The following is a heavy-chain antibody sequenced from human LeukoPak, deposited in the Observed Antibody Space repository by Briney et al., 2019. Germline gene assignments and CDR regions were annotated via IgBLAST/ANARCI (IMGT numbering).Heavy chain of an antibody. J-gene: IGHJ4*02. Sequence: GGSLRLSCAASGFFFSSYLMTWVRQAPGKGLEWVANIKQDASEKYYVDSVKGRFTISRDNAKNSLYLQMSSLRAEDTAVYYCARGKEYYGSGSFHYWGQGTLVTVSS. CDR1: GFFFSSYL. CDR3: ARGKEYYGSGSFHY. D-gene: IGHD3-10*01. CDR2: IKQDASEK. V-gene: IGHV3-7*01.